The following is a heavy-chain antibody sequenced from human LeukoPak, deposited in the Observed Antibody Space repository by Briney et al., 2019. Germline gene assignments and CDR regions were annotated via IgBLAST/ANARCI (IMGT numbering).Heavy chain of an antibody. CDR3: ARGPHGRDGYNPYPELPY. D-gene: IGHD5-24*01. CDR2: IIPIFGTA. V-gene: IGHV1-69*13. J-gene: IGHJ4*02. CDR1: GGTFSSYA. Sequence: GASVKVSCKASGGTFSSYAISWVRQAPGQGLEWMGGIIPIFGTANYAQKFQGRVTITADGSTSTAYMELGSLRSEDTAVYYCARGPHGRDGYNPYPELPYWGQGTLVTVSS.